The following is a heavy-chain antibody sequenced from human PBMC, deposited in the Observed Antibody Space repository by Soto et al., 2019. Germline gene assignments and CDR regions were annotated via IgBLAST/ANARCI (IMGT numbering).Heavy chain of an antibody. CDR1: GGSISSYF. V-gene: IGHV4-59*12. J-gene: IGHJ4*02. CDR2: IYYSGST. D-gene: IGHD2-21*02. Sequence: PSETLSLTCTVSGGSISSYFWSWIRQPPGKGLEWIGYIYYSGSTNYNPSLKSRVTISVDASKNQFSLKLSSVTAADTAVYYCAKDQYCGGDCYSMAYYFDFWGQGTLVTVSS. CDR3: AKDQYCGGDCYSMAYYFDF.